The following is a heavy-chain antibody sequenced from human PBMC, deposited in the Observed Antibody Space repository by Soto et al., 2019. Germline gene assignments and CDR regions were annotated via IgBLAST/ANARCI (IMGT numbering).Heavy chain of an antibody. Sequence: PSETLSLTCAVSGGSISSGGYSWSWIRQPPGKGLEWIGYIYHSGSTYYNPSLKSRVTISVDRSKNQFSLKLGSVTAADTAVYYCARRAIVVVPAAAGGWFDPWGQGTLVTVSS. CDR3: ARRAIVVVPAAAGGWFDP. J-gene: IGHJ5*02. CDR2: IYHSGST. CDR1: GGSISSGGYS. V-gene: IGHV4-30-2*01. D-gene: IGHD2-2*01.